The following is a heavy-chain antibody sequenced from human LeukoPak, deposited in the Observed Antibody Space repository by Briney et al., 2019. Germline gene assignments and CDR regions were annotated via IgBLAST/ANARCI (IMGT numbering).Heavy chain of an antibody. CDR3: ASEGIAAAGIDY. J-gene: IGHJ4*02. D-gene: IGHD6-13*01. CDR2: INHSGST. Sequence: SETLSLTCAVYGGSFSGYYWSWIRQPPGKGLEWIGEINHSGSTNYNPSLKSRVTISVDTSKNQFSLKLSSVTAADTAVYYCASEGIAAAGIDYWGQGTLVTASS. V-gene: IGHV4-34*01. CDR1: GGSFSGYY.